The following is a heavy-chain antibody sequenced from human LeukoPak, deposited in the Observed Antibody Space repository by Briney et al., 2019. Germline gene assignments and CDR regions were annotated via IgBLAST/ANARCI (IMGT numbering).Heavy chain of an antibody. CDR2: IVVGSGNT. Sequence: SVKVSCKASGFTFTSSAVQWVRQARGQRLEWIGWIVVGSGNTNYAQKFQERVTITRDMSTSTAYMELSSLRSEDTAVYYSAADPLFNYYGSGSYPNPDYWGQGTLVTVSS. CDR1: GFTFTSSA. V-gene: IGHV1-58*01. J-gene: IGHJ4*02. CDR3: AADPLFNYYGSGSYPNPDY. D-gene: IGHD3-10*01.